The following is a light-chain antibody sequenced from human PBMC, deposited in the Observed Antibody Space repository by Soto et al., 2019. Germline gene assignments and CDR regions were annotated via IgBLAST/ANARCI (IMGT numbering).Light chain of an antibody. CDR2: DAS. Sequence: EIVMTQSPATLSVSPGERATLSCRASQSVRSTHLALYQLKPGQAPRLFIYDASTRATGIPARFSGSGSGTEFTLTISSLQSEDFAVYYCQQRSNWPRTFGQGTKVDIK. CDR3: QQRSNWPRT. V-gene: IGKV3-15*01. J-gene: IGKJ1*01. CDR1: QSVRSTH.